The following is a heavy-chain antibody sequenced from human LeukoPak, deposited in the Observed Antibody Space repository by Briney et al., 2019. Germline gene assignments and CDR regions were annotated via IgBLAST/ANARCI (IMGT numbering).Heavy chain of an antibody. V-gene: IGHV3-9*03. CDR2: ISWNTGSI. CDR3: AKVSAMVTDLPFFDY. CDR1: GFTIYDYA. J-gene: IGHJ4*02. Sequence: PGGSLRLSCAASGFTIYDYAMHWVRQAPGKGLEWVSGISWNTGSIGYADSVKGRFTISIDNAKNSLYLQMNSLRTEDMALYYCAKVSAMVTDLPFFDYWGQGTLVTVSS. D-gene: IGHD5-18*01.